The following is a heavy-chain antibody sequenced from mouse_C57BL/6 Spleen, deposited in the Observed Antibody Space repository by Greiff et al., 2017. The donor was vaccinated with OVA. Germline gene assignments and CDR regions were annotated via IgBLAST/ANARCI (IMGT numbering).Heavy chain of an antibody. CDR1: GYAFSSSW. J-gene: IGHJ4*01. CDR2: IYPGAGAT. V-gene: IGHV1-80*01. CDR3: ARIYYDYDENYARDY. D-gene: IGHD2-4*01. Sequence: QVQLQQSGAELVQPGASVQISCKASGYAFSSSWLNWVQQRPGTGLAWIGQIYPGAGATTYTGQFKGKATLTADKSSSTAYMQLSSLTSEDSAVYFGARIYYDYDENYARDYWGQGTSVTVSS.